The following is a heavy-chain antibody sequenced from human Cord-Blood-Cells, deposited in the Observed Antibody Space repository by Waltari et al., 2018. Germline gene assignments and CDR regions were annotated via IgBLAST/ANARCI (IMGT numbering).Heavy chain of an antibody. J-gene: IGHJ6*02. D-gene: IGHD2-21*02. CDR2: IIPIFGTA. CDR3: ARGGVRHSIVVVTAIPNYYYGMDV. V-gene: IGHV1-69*01. Sequence: YAISWVRQAPGQGLEWMGGIIPIFGTANYAQKFQGRVTITADESTSTAYMELSSLRSEDTAVYYCARGGVRHSIVVVTAIPNYYYGMDVWGQGTTVTVSS. CDR1: YA.